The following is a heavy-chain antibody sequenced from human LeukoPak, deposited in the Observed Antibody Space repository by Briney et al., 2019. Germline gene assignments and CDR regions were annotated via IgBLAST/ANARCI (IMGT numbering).Heavy chain of an antibody. CDR2: ISTSGGST. CDR1: GSTFSNYG. V-gene: IGHV3-23*01. D-gene: IGHD1-26*01. J-gene: IGHJ4*02. CDR3: AKDRDGGATTTAKGFDY. Sequence: GGSLRLSCAASGSTFSNYGMSWVRQAPGKGLEWVSGISTSGGSTYNADSVKGRFTISRDNSKKMLYLQMNSLRAEDTALYYCAKDRDGGATTTAKGFDYWGQGILVTVSS.